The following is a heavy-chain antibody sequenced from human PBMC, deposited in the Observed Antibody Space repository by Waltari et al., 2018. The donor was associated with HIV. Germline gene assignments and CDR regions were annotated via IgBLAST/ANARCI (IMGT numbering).Heavy chain of an antibody. CDR1: GFTFSSHW. CDR2: INRDGSST. CDR3: ARPEMATNFDY. J-gene: IGHJ4*02. Sequence: EVQLVESGGGLVQPGGSLRLSCAASGFTFSSHWMHWVRQAPGKGLVWVSRINRDGSSTSYADSVKGRFTISRDNAKNTLYLQMNSLRAEDTAVYYCARPEMATNFDYWGQGTLVTVSS. D-gene: IGHD5-12*01. V-gene: IGHV3-74*01.